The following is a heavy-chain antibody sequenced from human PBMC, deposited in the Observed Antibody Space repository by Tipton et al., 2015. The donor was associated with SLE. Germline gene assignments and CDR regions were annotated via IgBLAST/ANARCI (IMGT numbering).Heavy chain of an antibody. V-gene: IGHV4-61*02. J-gene: IGHJ3*01. CDR1: GRSISGGSYY. D-gene: IGHD6-25*01. Sequence: TLSLTCSVSGRSISGGSYYWTWIRQPAGTGLEWIGRIFTIGTTSYNPSPKSRVTISLDTSKNQFSLKLSSVTAADTAVYYCARTEVGGYSHDAFDLWGQGTMVTVSS. CDR3: ARTEVGGYSHDAFDL. CDR2: IFTIGTT.